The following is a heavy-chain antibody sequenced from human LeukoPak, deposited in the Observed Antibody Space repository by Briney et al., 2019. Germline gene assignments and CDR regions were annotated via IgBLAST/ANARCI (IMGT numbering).Heavy chain of an antibody. V-gene: IGHV3-30*18. Sequence: PGGSLRLSCAASGFTFSSYGMHWVRQAPGKGPEWVAVISYDGSNKYYADSVKGRFAISRDNSKNTLYLQMNSLRAEDTAVYYCAKEGRYCSGGSCYSSWGQGTLVTVSS. J-gene: IGHJ4*02. D-gene: IGHD2-15*01. CDR3: AKEGRYCSGGSCYSS. CDR1: GFTFSSYG. CDR2: ISYDGSNK.